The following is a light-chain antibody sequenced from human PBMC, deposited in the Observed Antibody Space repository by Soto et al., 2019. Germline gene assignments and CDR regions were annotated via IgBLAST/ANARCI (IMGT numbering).Light chain of an antibody. CDR1: VSDVGGYDS. J-gene: IGLJ1*01. CDR3: KSYAGSNTDV. CDR2: EVV. V-gene: IGLV2-8*01. Sequence: QSALTQPASVSGSPGQSITISCTGTVSDVGGYDSVSWYQQHPGRAPKLIIYEVVQRPSGVPDRFSGSTSCNTASLPVSGLQAADEADYFCKSYAGSNTDVFGSGTKGTVL.